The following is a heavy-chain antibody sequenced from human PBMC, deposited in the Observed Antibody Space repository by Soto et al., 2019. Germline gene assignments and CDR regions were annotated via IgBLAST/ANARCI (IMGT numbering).Heavy chain of an antibody. CDR2: ISGDGRTI. D-gene: IGHD1-1*01. CDR1: GFTFSSSL. J-gene: IGHJ4*02. Sequence: EVPLVESGGALVQPGGSLRLSCAASGFTFSSSLMHWVRQAPGKGLVWVSRISGDGRTIYYADSVKGRFTISRDNAKNTLSQKRNSLRAEDRAVYYGKRGAATITRGWWNGGQGPLVTFSS. CDR3: KRGAATITRGWWN. V-gene: IGHV3-74*01.